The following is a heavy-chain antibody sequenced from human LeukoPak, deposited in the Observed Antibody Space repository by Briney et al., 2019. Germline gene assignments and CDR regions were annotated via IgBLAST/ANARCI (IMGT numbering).Heavy chain of an antibody. CDR3: ARDRGHCSSTSCYYYYMDV. J-gene: IGHJ6*03. Sequence: GGSLRLSCAASGFTFSSYWMSWVRQAPGKGLEWVANIKQDGSEKYYVDSVKGRFTISRDNAKNSLYLQMNSLRAEDTAVYYCARDRGHCSSTSCYYYYMDVWGKGTTVTISS. CDR1: GFTFSSYW. V-gene: IGHV3-7*01. D-gene: IGHD2-2*01. CDR2: IKQDGSEK.